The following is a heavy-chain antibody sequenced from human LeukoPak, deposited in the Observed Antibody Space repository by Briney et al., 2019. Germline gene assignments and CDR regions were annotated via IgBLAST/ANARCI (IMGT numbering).Heavy chain of an antibody. J-gene: IGHJ6*03. V-gene: IGHV3-21*01. CDR1: GFTFSSYS. Sequence: GGSLRLSCAASGFTFSSYSMNWVRQAPGKGLEWVSSISSSSSYIYYADSVKGRFTISRDNAKNSLYQQMNSLRAEDTAVYYCARAPDAYYYYYMDVWGKGTTVTVSS. D-gene: IGHD5-24*01. CDR3: ARAPDAYYYYYMDV. CDR2: ISSSSSYI.